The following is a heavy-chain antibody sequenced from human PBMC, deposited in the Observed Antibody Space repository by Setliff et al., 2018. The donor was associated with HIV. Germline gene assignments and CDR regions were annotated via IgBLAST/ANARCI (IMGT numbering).Heavy chain of an antibody. CDR3: AREPPSSNPTLQYAFDL. CDR1: GYTFSGYH. D-gene: IGHD4-4*01. J-gene: IGHJ3*01. Sequence: GASVKVSCKASGYTFSGYHMYWVRQAPGQGLEWMGRINPDSGDTKNHHKFEGRITMTTDTPTTTAFMELRSLTSDDTAVYFCAREPPSSNPTLQYAFDLWGQGTMVTVSS. V-gene: IGHV1-2*06. CDR2: INPDSGDT.